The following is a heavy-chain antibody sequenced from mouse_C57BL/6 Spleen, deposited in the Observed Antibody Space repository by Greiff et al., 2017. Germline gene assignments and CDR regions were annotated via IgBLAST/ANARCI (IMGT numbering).Heavy chain of an antibody. V-gene: IGHV6-3*01. CDR3: TGYGSSYDWYFDV. Sequence: EVQLVESGGGLVQPGGSMKLSCVASGFTFSNYWMNWVRQSPEKGLEWVAQIRLKSDNYATHYAESVKGRFTISRDDSKSSVYLQMNNLRAEDTGIYYCTGYGSSYDWYFDVWGTGTTVTVSS. D-gene: IGHD1-1*01. CDR2: IRLKSDNYAT. J-gene: IGHJ1*03. CDR1: GFTFSNYW.